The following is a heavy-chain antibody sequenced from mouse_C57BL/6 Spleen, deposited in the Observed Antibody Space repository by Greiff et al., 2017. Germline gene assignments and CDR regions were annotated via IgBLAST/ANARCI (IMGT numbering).Heavy chain of an antibody. Sequence: VQLQQPGAELVKPGASVKLSCKASGYTFTSYWMHWVKQRPGQGLEWIGMIHPNSGSTNYNEKFKSKATLTVDKSSSTADMQLSSLTSEDSAVYYCASYGQRYFDVWGTGTTVTVAS. D-gene: IGHD1-1*01. CDR3: ASYGQRYFDV. J-gene: IGHJ1*03. V-gene: IGHV1-64*01. CDR2: IHPNSGST. CDR1: GYTFTSYW.